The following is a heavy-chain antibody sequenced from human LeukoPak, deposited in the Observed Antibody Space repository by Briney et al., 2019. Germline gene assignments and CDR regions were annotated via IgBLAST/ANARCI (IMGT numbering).Heavy chain of an antibody. CDR1: GFAFSTYA. Sequence: GGSLRLSCAASGFAFSTYAMHWVRQAPGKGLEWVAAISYDGINKYYADSVKGRFTISRDSFKNTLYLQMNSLRAEDTAEYYCATARVTYGDYSSFDYWGQGTLVTVSS. CDR2: ISYDGINK. J-gene: IGHJ4*02. V-gene: IGHV3-30*04. CDR3: ATARVTYGDYSSFDY. D-gene: IGHD4-17*01.